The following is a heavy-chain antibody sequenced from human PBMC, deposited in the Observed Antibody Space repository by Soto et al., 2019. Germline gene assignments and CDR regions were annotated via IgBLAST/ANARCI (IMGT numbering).Heavy chain of an antibody. CDR2: INPNSGGT. CDR3: ARAGRVGAAPRRDWFDP. Sequence: QVQLVQSGAEVKKPGASVKVSCKASGYTFTGYYMHWVRQAPGQGLEWMGWINPNSGGTNYAQKLQGRVTMTRDTSISTAYMELSRLRSDDRAVYYCARAGRVGAAPRRDWFDPWGQGTLVTVSS. V-gene: IGHV1-2*02. CDR1: GYTFTGYY. J-gene: IGHJ5*02. D-gene: IGHD6-13*01.